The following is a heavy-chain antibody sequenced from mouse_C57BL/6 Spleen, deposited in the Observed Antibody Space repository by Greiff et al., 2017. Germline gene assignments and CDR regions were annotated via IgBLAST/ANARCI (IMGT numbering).Heavy chain of an antibody. CDR1: GYTFTSYW. Sequence: VQLQQPGAELVKPGASVKLSCKASGYTFTSYWMHWVKQRPGQGLEWIGMIHPNSGSTNYNEKFKSKATLTVHKSSSTAYMQLSSLTSEDSAVYYCARRGSTVVENYFDYWGQGTTLTVSS. J-gene: IGHJ2*01. V-gene: IGHV1-64*01. CDR3: ARRGSTVVENYFDY. CDR2: IHPNSGST. D-gene: IGHD1-1*01.